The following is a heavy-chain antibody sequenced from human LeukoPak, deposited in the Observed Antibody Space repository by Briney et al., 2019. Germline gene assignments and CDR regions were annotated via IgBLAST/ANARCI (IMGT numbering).Heavy chain of an antibody. CDR2: FSSTGST. V-gene: IGHV4-59*01. CDR1: GGSLNSYY. CDR3: ARANTAMSV. Sequence: SETLSLTCTVSGGSLNSYYWSWIRQPPGKGLELIAYFSSTGSTNYNPSLKSRVTISVDTSKNQFSLKLSSVTAADTAVYYCARANTAMSVWGHRTLVTVFS. J-gene: IGHJ4*01. D-gene: IGHD5-18*01.